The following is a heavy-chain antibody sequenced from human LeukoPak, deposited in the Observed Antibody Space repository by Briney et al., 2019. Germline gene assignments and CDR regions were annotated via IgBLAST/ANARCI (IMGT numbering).Heavy chain of an antibody. V-gene: IGHV3-9*01. Sequence: PGGSLRLSCAASGFTFDDYAMHWVRQAPGKGLEWVSGISWNSGSIGYADSVKGRLTISRDNSKNTLYLQMNSLRAEDTAVYYCVGYGSGNYPLDYWGQGTLVTVSS. CDR2: ISWNSGSI. CDR1: GFTFDDYA. D-gene: IGHD3-10*01. CDR3: VGYGSGNYPLDY. J-gene: IGHJ4*02.